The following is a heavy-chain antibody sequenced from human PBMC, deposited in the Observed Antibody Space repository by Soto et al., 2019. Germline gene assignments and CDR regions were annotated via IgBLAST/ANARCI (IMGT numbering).Heavy chain of an antibody. D-gene: IGHD5-12*01. Sequence: QVQLGQSGAEVKKPGASVKVSCKASGYTFTSYGISGVRQAPGQGLEWMGWISAYNGNPNYAQKLQGRAPITTDTSASTAYMELRSLRSDDTAVYSCARAGTGGYDLGHWGQGTLVTVAS. J-gene: IGHJ4*02. V-gene: IGHV1-18*04. CDR3: ARAGTGGYDLGH. CDR2: ISAYNGNP. CDR1: GYTFTSYG.